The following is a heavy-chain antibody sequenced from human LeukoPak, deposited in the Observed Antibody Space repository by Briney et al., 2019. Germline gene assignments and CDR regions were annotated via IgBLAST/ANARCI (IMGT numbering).Heavy chain of an antibody. D-gene: IGHD3-3*01. CDR2: IYYSGST. Sequence: SETLSLTCTVSGGSISSGGYYWSWIRQHPGKGLEWIGYIYYSGSTYYNPSLKSRVTISVDTSKNQFSLKLSSVTAADTAVYYCARAPPITLFGVVITDAFDIWGQGTMVTVSP. CDR1: GGSISSGGYY. CDR3: ARAPPITLFGVVITDAFDI. J-gene: IGHJ3*02. V-gene: IGHV4-31*03.